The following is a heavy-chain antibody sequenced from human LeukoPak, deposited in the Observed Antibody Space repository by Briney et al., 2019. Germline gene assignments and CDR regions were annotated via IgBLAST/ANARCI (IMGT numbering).Heavy chain of an antibody. CDR1: GLTFSSYW. Sequence: PGGSLRLSCAASGLTFSSYWMSWVRQAPGKGLEWVANIKQDGGEKYYVDSVKGRFTISRDNAKKSLYLQMNSLRAEDTAVYYCARDLPQYCSGGSCNSGFWGQGTLVTVSS. CDR2: IKQDGGEK. J-gene: IGHJ4*02. D-gene: IGHD2-15*01. CDR3: ARDLPQYCSGGSCNSGF. V-gene: IGHV3-7*05.